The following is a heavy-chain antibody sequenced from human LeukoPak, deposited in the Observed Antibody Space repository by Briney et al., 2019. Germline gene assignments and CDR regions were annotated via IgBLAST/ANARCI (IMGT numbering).Heavy chain of an antibody. CDR2: IIPIFGTA. CDR3: ARVSGVYYYYYMDV. J-gene: IGHJ6*03. D-gene: IGHD7-27*01. CDR1: GGTFISYA. Sequence: GASVKVSCKASGGTFISYAISWVRQAPGQGREGMGGIIPIFGTANYAQKFQGRVTITADESTSTAYMELSSLRSEDTAVYYCARVSGVYYYYYMDVWGKGTTVTISS. V-gene: IGHV1-69*13.